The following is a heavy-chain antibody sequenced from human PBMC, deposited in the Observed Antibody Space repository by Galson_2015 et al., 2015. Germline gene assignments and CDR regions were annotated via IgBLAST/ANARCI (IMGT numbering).Heavy chain of an antibody. D-gene: IGHD3-3*01. Sequence: SLRLSCAASGFTFSSYAMYWVRQAPGKGLEWVAVISYDGSNKYYADSVKGRFTISRDNSKNTLYLQMNSLRAEDTAVYYCARDGSEYYDFWSGYYPYYYYGMDVWGQGTTVTVSS. CDR3: ARDGSEYYDFWSGYYPYYYYGMDV. CDR2: ISYDGSNK. V-gene: IGHV3-30*04. CDR1: GFTFSSYA. J-gene: IGHJ6*02.